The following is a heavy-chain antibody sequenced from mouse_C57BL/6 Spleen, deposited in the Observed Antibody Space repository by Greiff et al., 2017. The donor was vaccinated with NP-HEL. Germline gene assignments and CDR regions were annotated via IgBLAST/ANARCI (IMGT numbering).Heavy chain of an antibody. D-gene: IGHD2-5*01. Sequence: EVQLQQSGPELVKPGASVKIPCKASGYTFTDYNMDWVKQSHGKSLEWIGDINPNNGGTIYNQKFKGKATLTVDKSSSTAYMELRSLTSEDTAVYYCARKERSKSPYYYAMDYWGQGTSVTVSS. CDR2: INPNNGGT. J-gene: IGHJ4*01. V-gene: IGHV1-18*01. CDR3: ARKERSKSPYYYAMDY. CDR1: GYTFTDYN.